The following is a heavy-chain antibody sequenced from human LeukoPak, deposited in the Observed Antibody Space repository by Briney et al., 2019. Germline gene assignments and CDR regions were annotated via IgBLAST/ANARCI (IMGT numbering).Heavy chain of an antibody. Sequence: SETLSFTCTVSGGSISNSSDYWGWIRQPPGKGLEWIGSIYYSGSTYYNPSLKSRVTISVDTSKNQFSLKLSSVSAADTAVYYCARRSPQCWGGDCYFDYWGQGTLVTVSS. V-gene: IGHV4-39*01. CDR2: IYYSGST. CDR1: GGSISNSSDY. J-gene: IGHJ4*02. D-gene: IGHD2-21*02. CDR3: ARRSPQCWGGDCYFDY.